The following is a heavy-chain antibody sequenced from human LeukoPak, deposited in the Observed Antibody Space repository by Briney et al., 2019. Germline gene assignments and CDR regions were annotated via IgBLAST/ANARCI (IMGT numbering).Heavy chain of an antibody. CDR1: GYTFTGYY. Sequence: ASVKVSCKASGYTFTGYYMHWVRQAPGQGLEWMGWINPNSGGTNYAQKFQGRVTMTRDTFISTAYMELSRLRSDDTAVYYCASARYNWNPTHYWGQGTLVTVSS. CDR3: ASARYNWNPTHY. J-gene: IGHJ4*02. V-gene: IGHV1-2*02. CDR2: INPNSGGT. D-gene: IGHD1-20*01.